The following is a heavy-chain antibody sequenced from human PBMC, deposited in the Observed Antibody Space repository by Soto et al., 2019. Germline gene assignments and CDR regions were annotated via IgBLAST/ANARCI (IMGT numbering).Heavy chain of an antibody. CDR1: GFTFSSYA. V-gene: IGHV3-23*01. Sequence: GGSLRLSCAASGFTFSSYAMSWVRQAPGKGLEWVSAISGSGGSTYYADSVKGRFTISRDNSKNTLYLQMNSLRAEDTAVYYCASGPGHDFWSGYYMGGYYYYYMDVWGKGTTVTVSS. D-gene: IGHD3-3*01. CDR2: ISGSGGST. CDR3: ASGPGHDFWSGYYMGGYYYYYMDV. J-gene: IGHJ6*03.